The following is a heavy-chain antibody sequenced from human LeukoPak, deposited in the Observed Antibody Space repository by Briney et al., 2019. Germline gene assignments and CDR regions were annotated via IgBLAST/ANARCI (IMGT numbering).Heavy chain of an antibody. J-gene: IGHJ4*02. CDR1: GFTFSSYG. CDR2: ISYDGSNK. D-gene: IGHD2-15*01. Sequence: QSGGSLRLSCAASGFTFSSYGMHWVRQAPGKGLEWVAVISYDGSNKYYADSVKGRFTISRDNSKNTLYLRMNSLRAEDTAVYYCAKEYCSGGSCYEFDYWGQGTLVTVSS. V-gene: IGHV3-30*18. CDR3: AKEYCSGGSCYEFDY.